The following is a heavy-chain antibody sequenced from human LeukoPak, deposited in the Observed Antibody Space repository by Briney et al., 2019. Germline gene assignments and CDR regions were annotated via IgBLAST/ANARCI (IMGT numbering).Heavy chain of an antibody. CDR1: GDSVSSNSAA. CDR3: EREDLSSSWYLDLWFGWFDP. CDR2: TYYRSKWYN. D-gene: IGHD6-13*01. Sequence: SQTLSLTCAISGDSVSSNSAAWNWIRQSPSRGLEWLGRTYYRSKWYNDYAVSVKSRITINPDTSKNQFSLQLNSVTPEDTAVYYCEREDLSSSWYLDLWFGWFDPWGQGTLVTVSS. J-gene: IGHJ5*02. V-gene: IGHV6-1*01.